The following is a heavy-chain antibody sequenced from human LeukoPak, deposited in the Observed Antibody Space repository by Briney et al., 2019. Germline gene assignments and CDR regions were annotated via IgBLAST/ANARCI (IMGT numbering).Heavy chain of an antibody. J-gene: IGHJ4*02. D-gene: IGHD2-15*01. CDR3: ARVGYCSGNGCYYRYFDY. V-gene: IGHV4-30-4*01. CDR2: IYYTGST. Sequence: SETLSLTCTVSGGSISSHDYYWSWIRQPPGKGLEWIGYIYYTGSTYYNPSLKSRVTIPVDTSKNQFSLQLSSVTAADTAAYYCARVGYCSGNGCYYRYFDYWGQGTLVTVSS. CDR1: GGSISSHDYY.